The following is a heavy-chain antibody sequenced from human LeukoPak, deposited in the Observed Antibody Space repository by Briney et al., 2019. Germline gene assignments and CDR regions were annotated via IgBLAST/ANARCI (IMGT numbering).Heavy chain of an antibody. CDR3: ARQRVRSATAPFDY. CDR1: GFTVSTNF. J-gene: IGHJ4*02. D-gene: IGHD2-21*01. Sequence: GESLKISCAASGFTVSTNFLSWVRQAPGTGLEWVSLISSGGTTYYAGSVKGRFTISRDNSKNTLYLQMNSLRAEDTAVYYCARQRVRSATAPFDYWGQGTLVTVSS. CDR2: ISSGGTT. V-gene: IGHV3-53*01.